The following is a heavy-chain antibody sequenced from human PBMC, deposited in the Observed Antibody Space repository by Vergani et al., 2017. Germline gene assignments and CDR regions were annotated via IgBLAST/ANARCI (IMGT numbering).Heavy chain of an antibody. Sequence: EVQLVQSGAEVKKPGESLKISCKGSGYSFTSYWIGWVRQMPGKGLEWMGIIYPGDSDTRYSPSFQGQVTISADKSISTAYLQWSSLKASDTAMYYCARHRKSAVAGKVYFDYWGQGTLVTVSS. J-gene: IGHJ4*02. D-gene: IGHD6-19*01. CDR2: IYPGDSDT. V-gene: IGHV5-51*01. CDR3: ARHRKSAVAGKVYFDY. CDR1: GYSFTSYW.